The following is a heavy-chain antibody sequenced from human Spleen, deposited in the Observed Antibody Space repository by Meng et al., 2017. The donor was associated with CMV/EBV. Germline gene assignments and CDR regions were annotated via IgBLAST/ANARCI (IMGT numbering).Heavy chain of an antibody. Sequence: GSFSGYYWSWIRQPPGKGLEWIGEINHSGSTNYNPSLKRRVTISVDTSKNQFSLKLSSVTAADTAVYYCARGPLITMVRGVINWFDPWGQGTLVTVSS. J-gene: IGHJ5*02. CDR3: ARGPLITMVRGVINWFDP. V-gene: IGHV4-34*01. CDR2: INHSGST. D-gene: IGHD3-10*01. CDR1: GSFSGYY.